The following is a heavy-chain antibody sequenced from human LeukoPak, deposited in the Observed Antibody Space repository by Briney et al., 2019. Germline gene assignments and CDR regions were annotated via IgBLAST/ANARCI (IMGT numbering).Heavy chain of an antibody. D-gene: IGHD3-3*01. Sequence: GGSLRLSCAASGFNFNTYTMNWVRQAPGKGLEWVSSISSDSSYIYYADAVHGRFTVSRDNAKYSLYLQMNSLRAEDTAAYYCVRDGITIFGVINDYWGQGTLVTVSS. CDR1: GFNFNTYT. V-gene: IGHV3-21*04. CDR3: VRDGITIFGVINDY. CDR2: ISSDSSYI. J-gene: IGHJ4*02.